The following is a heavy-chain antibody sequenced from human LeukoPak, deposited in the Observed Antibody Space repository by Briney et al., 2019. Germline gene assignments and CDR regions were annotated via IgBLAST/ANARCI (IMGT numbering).Heavy chain of an antibody. CDR2: ISAYNGNT. J-gene: IGHJ5*02. CDR3: ARDRLRAYGSGSYSARWFDP. Sequence: ASVKVSCKASGYTFTSYGISWVRQAPGQGLEWMGWISAYNGNTNYAQKFQGRVIMTRDTSISTDYMEMSRLRSDDTAVYYCARDRLRAYGSGSYSARWFDPWGQGTLVTASS. CDR1: GYTFTSYG. V-gene: IGHV1-18*01. D-gene: IGHD3-10*01.